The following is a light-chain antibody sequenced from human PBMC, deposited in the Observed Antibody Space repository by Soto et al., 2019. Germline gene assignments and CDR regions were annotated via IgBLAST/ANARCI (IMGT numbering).Light chain of an antibody. V-gene: IGKV1-5*03. Sequence: MHITHYPPTLRASIGYIVTITCRFSQSINNWLAWYQQKPGKAPKLLIYKASTLENGVPSRFSGSGSGTEFTLTIGCLQPDDFATYHCQHYNSYSEFSFGQGTKVDI. CDR3: QHYNSYSEFS. CDR1: QSINNW. J-gene: IGKJ3*01. CDR2: KAS.